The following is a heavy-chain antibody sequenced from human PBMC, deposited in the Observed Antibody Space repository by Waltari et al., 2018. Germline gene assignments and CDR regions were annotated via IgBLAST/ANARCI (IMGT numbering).Heavy chain of an antibody. Sequence: QVQMQESGPGLVRPSETLSLTCTVSGGSISRTSYYWGWIRQPPGKGLVWVGTFYYSGNTYYNPSLKSRVTISGDTSKNQFSLKLSSVTAADSAVYYCARVGLGYSSGWFDYWGQGTLVTVSS. CDR2: FYYSGNT. CDR1: GGSISRTSYY. D-gene: IGHD6-19*01. CDR3: ARVGLGYSSGWFDY. J-gene: IGHJ4*02. V-gene: IGHV4-39*07.